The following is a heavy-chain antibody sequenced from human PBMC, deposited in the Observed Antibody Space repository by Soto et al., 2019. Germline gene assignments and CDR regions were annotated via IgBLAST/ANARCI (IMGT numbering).Heavy chain of an antibody. J-gene: IGHJ3*02. CDR1: GFTVSTSY. CDR2: IYSDGST. D-gene: IGHD2-21*02. Sequence: GGSLRLSCAASGFTVSTSYMSWVRQAPGKGLEWVSIIYSDGSTYYADSVKGRFSISRDNSRNTLYLQMSSLRAEDTAVYYCARGSYCGGGCYGAAFDIWGQGTMVTVSS. CDR3: ARGSYCGGGCYGAAFDI. V-gene: IGHV3-53*01.